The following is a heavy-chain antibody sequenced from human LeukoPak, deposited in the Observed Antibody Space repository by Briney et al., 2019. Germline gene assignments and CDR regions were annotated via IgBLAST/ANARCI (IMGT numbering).Heavy chain of an antibody. D-gene: IGHD6-19*01. CDR2: VFSGDST. CDR3: ANGGSIAVATPLDY. V-gene: IGHV3-66*01. J-gene: IGHJ4*02. Sequence: GGSLRLSCAASGFTVSDNYISWVRQAPGKGLEWVSFVFSGDSTYYADSVKGRFTISRDNSKNMVYLQINSLRPEDTAVYYCANGGSIAVATPLDYWGQGTLVTVSS. CDR1: GFTVSDNY.